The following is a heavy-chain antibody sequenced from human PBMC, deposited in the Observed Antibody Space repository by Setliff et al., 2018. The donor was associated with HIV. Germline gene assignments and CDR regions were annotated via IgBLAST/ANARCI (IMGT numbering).Heavy chain of an antibody. Sequence: SETLSLTCAVYGGSFSGYYWRWSRQPPGKGLEWIGEINHSGSINYNPSLKRRVTISVDTSKNQFSLKLSSVTAADTAVYCCARGESSGWCYYMDVWDKGTTVTVSS. D-gene: IGHD6-19*01. J-gene: IGHJ6*03. CDR1: GGSFSGYY. V-gene: IGHV4-34*01. CDR3: ARGESSGWCYYMDV. CDR2: INHSGSI.